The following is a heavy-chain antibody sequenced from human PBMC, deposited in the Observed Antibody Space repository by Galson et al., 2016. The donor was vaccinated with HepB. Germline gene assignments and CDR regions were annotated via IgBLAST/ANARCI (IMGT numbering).Heavy chain of an antibody. Sequence: SVKVSCKASGYTFTNYGISWVRQAPGQGLEWMGWISGYNGKTNHEQKFQGRLTMTTDTSTSTAYMELRSLRSDDTAVYYCARVDIVVVPDNAYYFYSMDVWGQGTTVTGSS. V-gene: IGHV1-18*01. CDR1: GYTFTNYG. J-gene: IGHJ6*02. D-gene: IGHD2-2*01. CDR3: ARVDIVVVPDNAYYFYSMDV. CDR2: ISGYNGKT.